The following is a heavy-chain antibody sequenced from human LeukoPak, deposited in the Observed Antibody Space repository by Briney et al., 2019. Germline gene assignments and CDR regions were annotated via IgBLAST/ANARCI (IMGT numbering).Heavy chain of an antibody. CDR1: GFTFSYYS. CDR3: AKGLDYYDSSGQAA. V-gene: IGHV3-48*01. D-gene: IGHD3-22*01. Sequence: GGSLRLSCAASGFTFSYYSVNWVRQAPGKGLEWVSYISSSSSTMSYADSVKGRFTISRDNAKNTLYLQMSSLRVENTAIYYCAKGLDYYDSSGQAAWGQGTLVTVSS. CDR2: ISSSSSTM. J-gene: IGHJ5*02.